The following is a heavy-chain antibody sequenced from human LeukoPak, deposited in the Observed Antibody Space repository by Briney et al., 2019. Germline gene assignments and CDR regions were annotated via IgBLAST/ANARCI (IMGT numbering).Heavy chain of an antibody. J-gene: IGHJ5*02. Sequence: KPSETLSLTCTVSGGSISSSSYYWGWIRQPPRKGLEWIGIIYYSGSTNYNPSLKSRVTISVDTSKNQFSLKLSSVTAADTAVYYCARDEVDGDYRWFDPWGQGTLVTVSS. CDR2: IYYSGST. V-gene: IGHV4-39*07. D-gene: IGHD4-17*01. CDR1: GGSISSSSYY. CDR3: ARDEVDGDYRWFDP.